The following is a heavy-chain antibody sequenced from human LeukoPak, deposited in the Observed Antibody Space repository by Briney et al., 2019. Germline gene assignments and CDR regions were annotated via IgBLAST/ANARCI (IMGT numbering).Heavy chain of an antibody. CDR2: TYYRSKWYN. V-gene: IGHV6-1*01. CDR1: GDSVSSSSAA. CDR3: ARDGSYFDC. J-gene: IGHJ4*02. Sequence: QTPSLTCASSGDSVSSSSAAWNWIRQSPSRGLEWLGRTYYRSKWYNDFAVSVKSRIPINPDTSKNQFSLQLNSVTPEDTAVYYCARDGSYFDCWGQGTLVTVSS.